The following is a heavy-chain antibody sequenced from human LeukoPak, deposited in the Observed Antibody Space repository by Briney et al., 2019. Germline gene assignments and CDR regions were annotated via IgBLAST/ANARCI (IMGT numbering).Heavy chain of an antibody. D-gene: IGHD3-16*01. J-gene: IGHJ3*02. V-gene: IGHV3-48*02. CDR1: GFIVNAYD. Sequence: PGGSLRLSCAASGFIVNAYDMNWVRQAPGKGLEWLSFIEKSSSSIYYADSVKGRFTISRDNARNSLYLQLNSLRDEDTALYYCVRDRMGGAFDIWGQGTMVTISS. CDR3: VRDRMGGAFDI. CDR2: IEKSSSSI.